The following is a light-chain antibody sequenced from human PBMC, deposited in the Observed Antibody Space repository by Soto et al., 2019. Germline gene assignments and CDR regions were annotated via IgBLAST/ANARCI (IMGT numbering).Light chain of an antibody. CDR2: DVS. Sequence: QSVLTQPASVSGSPGQSITISCTGTSSDVGGYNFVSWYQHHPGKAPKLMIYDVSDRPSGVSNRFSGSKSGNTASLTISGLQAEDEADYYCSSYTSSRTVVLFGGGTKLTVL. CDR1: SSDVGGYNF. J-gene: IGLJ2*01. V-gene: IGLV2-14*03. CDR3: SSYTSSRTVVL.